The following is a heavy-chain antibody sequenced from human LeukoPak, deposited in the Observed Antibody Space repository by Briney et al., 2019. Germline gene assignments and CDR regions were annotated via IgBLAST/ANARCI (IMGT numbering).Heavy chain of an antibody. CDR2: ISAYSGNT. CDR3: ATNYGSGSAPLDP. D-gene: IGHD3-10*01. CDR1: GFKFTSYD. V-gene: IGHV1-18*01. J-gene: IGHJ5*02. Sequence: GASVKVSCKPSGFKFTSYDLSWVRQAPGQGLEWMGWISAYSGNTNFAEKFHDGVTMTTDTSTGMAYMELRSLEFDDTAVYYCATNYGSGSAPLDPWGQGTLVTVSA.